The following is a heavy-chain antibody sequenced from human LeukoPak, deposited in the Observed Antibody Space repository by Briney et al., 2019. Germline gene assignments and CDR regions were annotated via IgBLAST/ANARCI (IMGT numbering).Heavy chain of an antibody. CDR3: ALTYYYGSVWFAP. D-gene: IGHD3-10*01. V-gene: IGHV1-69*05. CDR2: IIPIFGTA. J-gene: IGHJ5*02. Sequence: SVKVSCKASGGTFSSYAISWVRQAPGQGLEWMGRIIPIFGTANYAQKFQGRVTITTDESTSTAYMELSSLRSEDTAVYYCALTYYYGSVWFAPWGQGTLVTVSS. CDR1: GGTFSSYA.